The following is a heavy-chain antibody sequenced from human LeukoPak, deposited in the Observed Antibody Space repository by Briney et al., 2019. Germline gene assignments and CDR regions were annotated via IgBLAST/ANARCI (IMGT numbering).Heavy chain of an antibody. CDR1: GYTFTTFY. CDR2: INPTGGTT. D-gene: IGHD3-10*01. Sequence: RASVKVSCKASGYTFTTFYMHWVRQAPGQGLEWMGIINPTGGTTRYAQKFQGRVTMTRDTSTNTVYMDLSSLRSEDTAMYYCARARGVSSSVYGMDVWGQGTTVTVSS. V-gene: IGHV1-46*01. J-gene: IGHJ6*02. CDR3: ARARGVSSSVYGMDV.